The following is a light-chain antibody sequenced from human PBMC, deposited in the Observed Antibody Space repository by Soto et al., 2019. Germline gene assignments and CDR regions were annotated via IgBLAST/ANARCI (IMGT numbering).Light chain of an antibody. J-gene: IGKJ1*01. CDR1: QSVSSQ. CDR3: MQYASSPRT. V-gene: IGKV3-20*01. Sequence: EIVLTQSPGTLSLSPGERATLSCRASQSVSSQLAWYQQKPGQPPRLLIYGASRRATGIPDRFSGSGSGTDFTLTISRMEPEDFAVYSCMQYASSPRTFGQGTKVDIK. CDR2: GAS.